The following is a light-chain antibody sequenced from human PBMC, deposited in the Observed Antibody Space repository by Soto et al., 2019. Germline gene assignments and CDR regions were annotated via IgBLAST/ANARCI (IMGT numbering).Light chain of an antibody. Sequence: DIQMTQSPSTLSASVGDSVTITCRASQSVNSWLAWYQQKPGKAPKLLIFKASTLESGVPSRFSGSGSGTEFTLSISSVQPDDYATYYWQQYNDYSYTFGQGTKLEIE. V-gene: IGKV1-5*03. CDR3: QQYNDYSYT. J-gene: IGKJ2*01. CDR1: QSVNSW. CDR2: KAS.